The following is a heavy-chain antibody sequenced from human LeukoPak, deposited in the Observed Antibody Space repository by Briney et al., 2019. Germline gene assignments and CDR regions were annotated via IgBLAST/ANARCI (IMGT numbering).Heavy chain of an antibody. Sequence: PGGSLRLSCAASGFTFSNYWMTWLRQAPGKGLEWVANMNQDGNDKHYVDSVEGRFTISRDNSKNTLYLQMNSLRAEDTAVYYCAKARTGEYDAFDIWGQGTMVTVSS. J-gene: IGHJ3*02. V-gene: IGHV3-7*03. CDR2: MNQDGNDK. CDR1: GFTFSNYW. D-gene: IGHD7-27*01. CDR3: AKARTGEYDAFDI.